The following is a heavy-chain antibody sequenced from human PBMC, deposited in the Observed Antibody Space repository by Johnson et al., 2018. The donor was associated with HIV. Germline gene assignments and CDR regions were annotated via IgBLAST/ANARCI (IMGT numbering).Heavy chain of an antibody. Sequence: QLVESGGGLVKPGRSLRLSCSASGFTFSSYAMPWVRQAPGKGLEWVAVISYDGSNKYYADSVKGRFTISRDNSKNTLYLQMNSLRDEDTAVYYCARDAEEYCGGDCYLWGLGAFDIWGQGTMVTVSS. V-gene: IGHV3-30-3*01. CDR3: ARDAEEYCGGDCYLWGLGAFDI. CDR1: GFTFSSYA. J-gene: IGHJ3*02. D-gene: IGHD2-21*02. CDR2: ISYDGSNK.